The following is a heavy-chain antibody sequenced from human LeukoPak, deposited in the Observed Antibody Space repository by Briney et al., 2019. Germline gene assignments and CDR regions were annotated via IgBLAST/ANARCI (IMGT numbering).Heavy chain of an antibody. CDR3: AKLLYNWIDETSY. CDR1: GFIFSDYG. J-gene: IGHJ4*02. V-gene: IGHV3-30*02. CDR2: IRYDGSDE. Sequence: GGSLRLSCAASGFIFSDYGMYWVRQAPGKGLEWVAFIRYDGSDEDYADSVKGRFTISRDNSKNTLYLHMNSPRAEDTAVYYCAKLLYNWIDETSYWGQGTLLIVSS. D-gene: IGHD1-20*01.